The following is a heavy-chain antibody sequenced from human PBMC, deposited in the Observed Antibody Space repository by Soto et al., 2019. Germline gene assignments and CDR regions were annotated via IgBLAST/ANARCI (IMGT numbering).Heavy chain of an antibody. CDR2: IIPIFGTA. Sequence: SVKVSCKASGGTFSSYAISWVRQAPGQGLEWMGGIIPIFGTANYAQKFQGRVTITADESTSTAYMELSSLRSEDTAVYYCAREYYYDSSGYYGNDAFDIWGQYTMVIVSS. CDR1: GGTFSSYA. J-gene: IGHJ3*02. V-gene: IGHV1-69*13. CDR3: AREYYYDSSGYYGNDAFDI. D-gene: IGHD3-22*01.